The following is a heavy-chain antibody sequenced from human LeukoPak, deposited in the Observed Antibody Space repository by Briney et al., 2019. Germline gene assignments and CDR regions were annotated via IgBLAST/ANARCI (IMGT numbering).Heavy chain of an antibody. CDR3: ARERRDGYNRPYYGMDV. V-gene: IGHV4-30-2*01. D-gene: IGHD5-24*01. CDR1: GGSISSGGYS. CDR2: IYHSGST. J-gene: IGHJ6*02. Sequence: SETLSLTCAVSGGSISSGGYSWSWIRQPPGKGLEWIGYIYHSGSTYYNPSLKSRVTISVDRSTNQFSLKLSSVTAADTAVYYCARERRDGYNRPYYGMDVWGQGTTVTVSS.